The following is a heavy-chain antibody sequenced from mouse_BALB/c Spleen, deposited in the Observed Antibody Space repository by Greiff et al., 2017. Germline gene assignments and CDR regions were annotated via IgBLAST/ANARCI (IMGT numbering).Heavy chain of an antibody. CDR2: IDPENGDT. Sequence: VQLKESGAELVRPGASVKLSCTASGFNINDYYMHWVKQRPEQGLEWIGWIDPENGDTEYAPKFQGKATMTADTSSNTAYLQLSSLTSEDTAVYYCNAQSPFAYWGQGTLVTVSA. J-gene: IGHJ3*01. V-gene: IGHV14-4*02. CDR1: GFNINDYY. CDR3: NAQSPFAY.